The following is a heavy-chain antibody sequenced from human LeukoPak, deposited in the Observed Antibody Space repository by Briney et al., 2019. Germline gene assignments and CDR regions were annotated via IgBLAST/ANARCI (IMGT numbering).Heavy chain of an antibody. CDR3: AKDEVGDCSGGSCRNFDY. V-gene: IGHV3-9*01. Sequence: PGGSLRLSCAASGFTLGDYDIHWVRQAPGKGPEWVSSISSNSDTIAYAEPVKGRFTVSRDNSKNTLYLQMNSLRAEDTAVYYCAKDEVGDCSGGSCRNFDYWGQGTLVTVSS. CDR2: ISSNSDTI. D-gene: IGHD2-15*01. CDR1: GFTLGDYD. J-gene: IGHJ4*02.